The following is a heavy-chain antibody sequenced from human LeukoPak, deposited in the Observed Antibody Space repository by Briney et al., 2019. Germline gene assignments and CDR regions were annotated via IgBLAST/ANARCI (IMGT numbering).Heavy chain of an antibody. J-gene: IGHJ4*02. CDR3: ARDKLQGAPDYLDH. Sequence: PGGSLRLSCAASGFTFSSYAMHWVRKAPRKGLDWAAVISYGGGRTYYADSVKGRFTISRDSSKNTVSLQMNSLRPEDTAVYYCARDKLQGAPDYLDHWGQGTLVTVSS. CDR2: ISYGGGRT. D-gene: IGHD1-7*01. CDR1: GFTFSSYA. V-gene: IGHV3-30-3*01.